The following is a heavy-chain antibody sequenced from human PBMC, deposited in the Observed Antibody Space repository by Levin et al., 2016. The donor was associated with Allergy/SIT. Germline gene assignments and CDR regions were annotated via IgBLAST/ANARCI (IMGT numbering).Heavy chain of an antibody. Sequence: GESLKISCAASGFTFSNYAMNWVRQSPGKGLEWVSGISSSGGDTYYADSVKGRFTISRDDSKNTLYLQMNSLRAEDTAVYFCAKARVGTYYRFAFHIWGQGTMVTVSS. CDR3: AKARVGTYYRFAFHI. V-gene: IGHV3-23*01. D-gene: IGHD1-26*01. J-gene: IGHJ3*02. CDR1: GFTFSNYA. CDR2: ISSSGGDT.